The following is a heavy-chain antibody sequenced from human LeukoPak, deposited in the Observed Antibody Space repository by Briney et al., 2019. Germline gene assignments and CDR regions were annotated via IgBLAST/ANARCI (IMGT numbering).Heavy chain of an antibody. D-gene: IGHD6-19*01. J-gene: IGHJ2*01. V-gene: IGHV3-13*01. Sequence: GGSLRLSCAASGFTFSSYDMHWVRQATGKGLEWVSGISTAGETNYPGSVKGRFTISRGNAKNSVYLQMNSLRAGDTAVYYCAREIAVAGTWYFDLWGRGTLVTVSS. CDR3: AREIAVAGTWYFDL. CDR1: GFTFSSYD. CDR2: ISTAGET.